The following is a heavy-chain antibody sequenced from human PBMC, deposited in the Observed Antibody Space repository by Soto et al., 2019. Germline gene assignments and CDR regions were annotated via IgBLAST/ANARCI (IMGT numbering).Heavy chain of an antibody. CDR1: GASISGFY. CDR3: VRDGTKTLRDWFDP. J-gene: IGHJ5*02. V-gene: IGHV4-4*07. CDR2: IYATGTT. Sequence: SETLSLTCTVSGASISGFYWSWIRKSAGKGLEWIGRIYATGTTDYNPSLKSRVMMSVDTSKKQFSLKLRSVTAADSAVYYCVRDGTKTLRDWFDPRGQGISVTVS. D-gene: IGHD1-1*01.